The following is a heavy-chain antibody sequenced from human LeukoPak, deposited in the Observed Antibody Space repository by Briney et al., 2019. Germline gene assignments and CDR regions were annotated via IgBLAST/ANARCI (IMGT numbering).Heavy chain of an antibody. CDR3: ARGFDIVVVPAYNWFDP. V-gene: IGHV4-38-2*02. CDR2: IYHSGST. J-gene: IGHJ5*02. Sequence: PSETLSLTCTVSGGSISSYYWSWIRQPPGKGLEWIGSIYHSGSTYYNPSLKSRVTISVDTSKNQFSLKLSSVTAADTAVYYCARGFDIVVVPAYNWFDPWGQGTLVTVSS. D-gene: IGHD2-2*01. CDR1: GGSISSYY.